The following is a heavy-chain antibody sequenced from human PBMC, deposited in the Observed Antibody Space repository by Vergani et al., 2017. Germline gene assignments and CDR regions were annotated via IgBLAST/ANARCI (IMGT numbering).Heavy chain of an antibody. J-gene: IGHJ6*03. V-gene: IGHV3-21*01. CDR3: ARDLCVGDCYSVYYYMDV. D-gene: IGHD2-21*01. CDR1: GFTFSSYS. Sequence: EVQLVESGGGLVKPGGSLRLSCAASGFTFSSYSMNWVRQAPGKGLEWVSSISSSSSYIYYADSVKGRFTISRDNAKNSLYLQMNSLRAEDTAVYYCARDLCVGDCYSVYYYMDVWGKGTTVTVSS. CDR2: ISSSSSYI.